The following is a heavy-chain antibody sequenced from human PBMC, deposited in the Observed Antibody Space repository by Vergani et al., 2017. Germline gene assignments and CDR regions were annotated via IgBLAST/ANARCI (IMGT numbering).Heavy chain of an antibody. D-gene: IGHD6-19*01. CDR1: FDSIRNLY. V-gene: IGHV4-59*11. J-gene: IGHJ5*02. CDR2: IHYSENT. Sequence: VQLQESGPGLVKSSETLSLTCSVSFDSIRNLYCNWIRQPPGKGLEWIGSIHYSENTNYNPSLKTRVTISVDTSKNQFSLTLTSVTAADTALYYCASDTHSGQRADRWGQGILVTVTS. CDR3: ASDTHSGQRADR.